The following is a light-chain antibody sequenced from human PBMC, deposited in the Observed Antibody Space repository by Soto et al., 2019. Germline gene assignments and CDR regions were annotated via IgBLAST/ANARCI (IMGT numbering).Light chain of an antibody. CDR3: QQYNKWPRT. J-gene: IGKJ1*01. Sequence: EIVMTQSPATLSVSPGERATLSCRASQSVSSNLAWYQQKPGQSPRLLIYGESTRAAIIPARFSGSGSGTEFNINISSMQSEDFEVYYCQQYNKWPRTFGQGTKVDIK. CDR1: QSVSSN. CDR2: GES. V-gene: IGKV3-15*01.